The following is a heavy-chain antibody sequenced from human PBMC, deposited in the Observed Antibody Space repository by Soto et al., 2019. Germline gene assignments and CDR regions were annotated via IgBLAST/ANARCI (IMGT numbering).Heavy chain of an antibody. D-gene: IGHD2-8*01. CDR1: GYTFTTYY. J-gene: IGHJ4*02. CDR2: INPNDGST. Sequence: QVQLVQSGGEVKKPGASVKVSCKAYGYTFTTYYMHWVRQAPGQGLEWMGIINPNDGSTFYAQKVQGRVTMAGDRSTSTVYMELSSLRSEDTAVYYCARDGPVYYFDYWGQGTLVTVSS. V-gene: IGHV1-46*03. CDR3: ARDGPVYYFDY.